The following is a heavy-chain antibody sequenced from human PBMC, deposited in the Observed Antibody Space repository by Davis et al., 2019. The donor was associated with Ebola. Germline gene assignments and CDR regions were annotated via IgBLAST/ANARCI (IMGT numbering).Heavy chain of an antibody. J-gene: IGHJ4*02. D-gene: IGHD2-15*01. CDR2: ISSSSSFI. CDR3: ARDRVLGGGQPRADDY. Sequence: GESLKISCAASGFTFSSYSMNWVRQAPGKGLEWVSSISSSSSFIYYADSVKGRFTISRDNAKNSLYLQMNSLRAEDTAVYYCARDRVLGGGQPRADDYWGQGTLVTVSS. CDR1: GFTFSSYS. V-gene: IGHV3-21*01.